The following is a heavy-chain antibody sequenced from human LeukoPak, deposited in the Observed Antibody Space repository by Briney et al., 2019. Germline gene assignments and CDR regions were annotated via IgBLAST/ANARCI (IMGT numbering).Heavy chain of an antibody. CDR3: ARDIDYGDYEGVY. D-gene: IGHD4-17*01. J-gene: IGHJ4*02. V-gene: IGHV3-30*02. CDR2: IRYDGSNK. CDR1: GFTFSSYG. Sequence: GGSLRLSCAASGFTFSSYGMHWVRQAPGKGLEWVAFIRYDGSNKYYADSVKGRFTISRDDSKNTLYLQMNSLRAEDTAVYYCARDIDYGDYEGVYWGQGTLVTVSS.